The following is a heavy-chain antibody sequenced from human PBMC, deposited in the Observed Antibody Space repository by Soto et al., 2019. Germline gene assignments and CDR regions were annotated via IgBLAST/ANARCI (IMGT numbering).Heavy chain of an antibody. J-gene: IGHJ4*02. Sequence: LETLSLTCAVYGGSISGYYWSWIRQPPGKGLEWIGEINHSGSTNYNPSLKSRVTISVDTSKNQFSLKLSSVTAADTAVYYCARGRSLDVLEWLFNDYWGQGTLVTVSS. D-gene: IGHD3-3*01. V-gene: IGHV4-34*01. CDR3: ARGRSLDVLEWLFNDY. CDR1: GGSISGYY. CDR2: INHSGST.